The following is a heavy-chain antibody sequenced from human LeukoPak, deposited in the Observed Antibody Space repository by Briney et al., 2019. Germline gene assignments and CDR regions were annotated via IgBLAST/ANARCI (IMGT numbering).Heavy chain of an antibody. Sequence: PGGSLRLSCTVSGFTVSSNYMSWVRQAPGKGLEWVSVIYSGGSTYYADSVKGRFTISRDNSKNTLYLQMNSLRAEDTAVYYCARVVGATRLWFDPWGQGTLVTVSS. D-gene: IGHD1-26*01. CDR2: IYSGGST. CDR1: GFTVSSNY. V-gene: IGHV3-53*01. J-gene: IGHJ5*02. CDR3: ARVVGATRLWFDP.